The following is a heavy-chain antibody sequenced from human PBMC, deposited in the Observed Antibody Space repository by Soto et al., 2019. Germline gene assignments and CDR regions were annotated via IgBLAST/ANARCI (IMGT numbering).Heavy chain of an antibody. Sequence: ASVKVSCKASGYTFTSYGISWVRQAPGQGLEWMGWISAYNGNTNYAQKLQGRVTMTTDTSTSTAYMELGSLRSDDTAVYYCARPTYYYDSSGYYYRYFDYWGQGTLVTVSS. V-gene: IGHV1-18*01. CDR1: GYTFTSYG. D-gene: IGHD3-22*01. J-gene: IGHJ4*02. CDR3: ARPTYYYDSSGYYYRYFDY. CDR2: ISAYNGNT.